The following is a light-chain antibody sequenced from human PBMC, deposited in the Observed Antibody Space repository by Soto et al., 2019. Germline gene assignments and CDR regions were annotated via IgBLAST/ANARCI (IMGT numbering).Light chain of an antibody. V-gene: IGKV3-20*01. CDR2: GAS. J-gene: IGKJ2*01. CDR1: QSVSTRY. CDR3: KQHHSSPMYT. Sequence: EIVLTQSPGTLCLSPGERATLSCRASQSVSTRYLAWYQQKPGQAPRLLIYGASSRATGIPDRFSGSGFGTDFTLTISRLEPEDFAVYYCKQHHSSPMYTFGQGTKLEIK.